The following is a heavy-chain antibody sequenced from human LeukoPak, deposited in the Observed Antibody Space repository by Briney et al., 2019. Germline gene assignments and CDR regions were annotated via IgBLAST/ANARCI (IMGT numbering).Heavy chain of an antibody. J-gene: IGHJ4*02. Sequence: SETLSLTCTVSGVSINTYYLSWIRQPPGKGLEWIGYIYYSGTTSNNPPLKTRVTISKDTTKTQFSLKLSSMAAAAAAVYYCARALRPMASQYYFDYWGQGTLVTVSS. D-gene: IGHD3-10*01. V-gene: IGHV4-59*01. CDR3: ARALRPMASQYYFDY. CDR1: GVSINTYY. CDR2: IYYSGTT.